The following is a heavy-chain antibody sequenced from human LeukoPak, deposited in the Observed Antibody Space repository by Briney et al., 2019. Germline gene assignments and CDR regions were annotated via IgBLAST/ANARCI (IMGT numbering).Heavy chain of an antibody. V-gene: IGHV3-23*01. CDR2: ISGSGGST. CDR3: ARAYSPTTPFDY. J-gene: IGHJ4*02. Sequence: GGSLRLSCAASGFTFSSYAMSWVRQAPGKGLEWVSAISGSGGSTYYADSVKGRFTISRDTSYNTVYLHMNSLRAEDTAVYYCARAYSPTTPFDYWGQGTLVTVSS. CDR1: GFTFSSYA. D-gene: IGHD6-13*01.